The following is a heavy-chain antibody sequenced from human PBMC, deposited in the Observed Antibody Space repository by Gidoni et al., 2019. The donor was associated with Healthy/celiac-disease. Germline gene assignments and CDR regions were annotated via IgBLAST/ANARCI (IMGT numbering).Heavy chain of an antibody. CDR2: INHSGST. Sequence: QVQLQQWGAGLLKPSETLSLTCAVYGGSFSGYYWSWIRQPPGKGLEWIGEINHSGSTNYNPSLKSRVTISVDTSKNQFSLKLSSVTAADTAVYYCARPAVDDSSGHDAFDIWGQGTMVTVSS. CDR1: GGSFSGYY. J-gene: IGHJ3*02. CDR3: ARPAVDDSSGHDAFDI. V-gene: IGHV4-34*01. D-gene: IGHD3-22*01.